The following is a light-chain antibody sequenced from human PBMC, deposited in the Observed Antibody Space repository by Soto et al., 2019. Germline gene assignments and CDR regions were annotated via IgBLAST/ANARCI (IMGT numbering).Light chain of an antibody. CDR1: SSNIGNNY. J-gene: IGLJ2*01. CDR3: GTWDSSLSAVV. Sequence: QSVLTQPPSVSAAPRQKVTISCSGSSSNIGNNYVSWYQQLPGTAPKLLIYDNNRRPSGIPDRFSVSKSGTSATLGITGLRAGDEAEYYCGTWDSSLSAVVFGGGTKLTVL. V-gene: IGLV1-51*01. CDR2: DNN.